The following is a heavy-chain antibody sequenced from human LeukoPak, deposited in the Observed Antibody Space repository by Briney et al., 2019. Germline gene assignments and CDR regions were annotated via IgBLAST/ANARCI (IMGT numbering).Heavy chain of an antibody. CDR2: INHSGRT. CDR1: GGSLSNYY. J-gene: IGHJ4*02. Sequence: SGTLSLTCAVYGGSLSNYYWIWIRQPPGKGLEWIGEINHSGRTHYNPSLKSRVTISIDTSKNQFSLKLSSVTAADTAVYYCALTETHSSGWYFLFWGQGTLITVSS. D-gene: IGHD6-19*01. CDR3: ALTETHSSGWYFLF. V-gene: IGHV4-34*01.